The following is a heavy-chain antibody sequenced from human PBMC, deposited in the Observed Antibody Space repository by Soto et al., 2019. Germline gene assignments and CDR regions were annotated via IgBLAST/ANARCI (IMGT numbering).Heavy chain of an antibody. V-gene: IGHV4-59*01. D-gene: IGHD1-20*01. CDR3: ERYKRYYGMDV. Sequence: PSETLSLTCIVSVGSISSYYWSWIRQPPGKGLDLIGYIYYSGSTNYNPSLNSRVTISVDTSKNQFSLKLSSVTAADTALYSCERYKRYYGMDVWGQGTTVTVSS. CDR2: IYYSGST. CDR1: VGSISSYY. J-gene: IGHJ6*01.